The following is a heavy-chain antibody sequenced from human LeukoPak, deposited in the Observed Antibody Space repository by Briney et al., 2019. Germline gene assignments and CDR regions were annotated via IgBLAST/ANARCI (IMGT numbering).Heavy chain of an antibody. CDR1: GYTLTELS. D-gene: IGHD1-26*01. V-gene: IGHV1-24*01. CDR2: FDPEDGET. CDR3: ATDSGSYRKMGAFDI. Sequence: ASVKVSCKVSGYTLTELSMHWVRQAPGKGLEWMGGFDPEDGETIYAQKFQGRVTMTEDTSTDTAYMELSSLRSEDTAVYYCATDSGSYRKMGAFDIWGQWTMVTVSS. J-gene: IGHJ3*02.